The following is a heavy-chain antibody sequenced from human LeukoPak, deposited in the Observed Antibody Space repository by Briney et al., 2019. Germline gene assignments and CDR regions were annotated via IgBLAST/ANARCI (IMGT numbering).Heavy chain of an antibody. CDR1: GFTVSSNY. J-gene: IGHJ3*02. CDR3: ARFYGDYVTDAFDI. Sequence: GGSLRLSCAASGFTVSSNYMSWVRQAPGKGLEWVSVIYSGGSTYYADSVKGRFTISRDNSKNTLYLQMNSLRAEDTAVYYCARFYGDYVTDAFDIWGQGTMVTVSS. D-gene: IGHD4-17*01. CDR2: IYSGGST. V-gene: IGHV3-53*01.